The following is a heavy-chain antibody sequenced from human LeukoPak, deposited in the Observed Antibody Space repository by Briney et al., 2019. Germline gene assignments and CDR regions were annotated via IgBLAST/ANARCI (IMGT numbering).Heavy chain of an antibody. CDR2: IYYSGST. D-gene: IGHD3-10*01. V-gene: IGHV4-59*01. CDR1: GGSISSYY. Sequence: SETLSLTCTVSGGSISSYYWSWIRQPPGKGLEWIGYIYYSGSTNYNPSLKSRVTISVDTSKNQFSLKLSSVTAADTAVYYCARVVGYYYGSGKNWFDPWGQGTLVTVSS. J-gene: IGHJ5*02. CDR3: ARVVGYYYGSGKNWFDP.